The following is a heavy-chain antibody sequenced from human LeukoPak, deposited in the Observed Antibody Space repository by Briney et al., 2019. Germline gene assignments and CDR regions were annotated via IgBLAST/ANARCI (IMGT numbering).Heavy chain of an antibody. CDR2: MNPNSGNT. Sequence: GASVKVSCKASGYTFTSYDINWVRQATGQGLEWMGWMNPNSGNTGYAQKFQGRVTITRNTSISTAYMELGSLRSEDTAVYYCARGPPDTAMVGDYFDYWGQGTLATVSS. V-gene: IGHV1-8*03. J-gene: IGHJ4*02. CDR3: ARGPPDTAMVGDYFDY. CDR1: GYTFTSYD. D-gene: IGHD5-18*01.